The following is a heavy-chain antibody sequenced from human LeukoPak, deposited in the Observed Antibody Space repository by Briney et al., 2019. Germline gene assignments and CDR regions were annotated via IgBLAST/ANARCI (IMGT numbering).Heavy chain of an antibody. CDR1: GFTFSSYA. V-gene: IGHV3-23*01. CDR3: ARDPTGSPFDY. Sequence: GGSLRLSCAASGFTFSSYAMSWVRQAPGKGLEWVAAISGSGGSTYYADSVKGRFTISRDNAKNSLYLQMNSLRAEDTAVYYCARDPTGSPFDYWGQGTLVTVSS. J-gene: IGHJ4*02. CDR2: ISGSGGST. D-gene: IGHD3-10*01.